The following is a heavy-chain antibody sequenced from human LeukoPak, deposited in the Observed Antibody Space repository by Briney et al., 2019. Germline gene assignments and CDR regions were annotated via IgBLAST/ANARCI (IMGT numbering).Heavy chain of an antibody. CDR2: IRYDGSNK. V-gene: IGHV3-30*02. D-gene: IGHD2-21*01. CDR3: ARDYFYRDNDAFDI. Sequence: PGGSLRLSCAASGFTFSSYGMHWVRQAPGKGLEWVAFIRYDGSNKYYADSVKGRFTISRDNSKNTLYLQMNSLRAEDTAVYYCARDYFYRDNDAFDIWGQGTMVTVSS. CDR1: GFTFSSYG. J-gene: IGHJ3*02.